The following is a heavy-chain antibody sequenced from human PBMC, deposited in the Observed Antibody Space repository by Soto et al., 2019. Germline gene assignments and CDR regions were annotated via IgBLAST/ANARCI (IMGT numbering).Heavy chain of an antibody. D-gene: IGHD3-22*01. CDR2: IYYSGST. CDR1: GGSISSYY. Sequence: SETLSLTCTVSGGSISSYYWRWIRQPPGKGLEWIGYIYYSGSTNYNPSLKSRVTISVDTSKNQFSLKLSSVTAADTAVYYCARVVGYYESSGYYEKTFDYWGQGTLVTVSS. CDR3: ARVVGYYESSGYYEKTFDY. J-gene: IGHJ4*02. V-gene: IGHV4-59*01.